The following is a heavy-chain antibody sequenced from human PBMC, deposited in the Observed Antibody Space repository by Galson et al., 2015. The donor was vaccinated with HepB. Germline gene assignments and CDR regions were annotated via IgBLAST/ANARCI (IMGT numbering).Heavy chain of an antibody. V-gene: IGHV5-10-1*01. CDR3: ARVGLRFLEWLPGAFDI. CDR2: IDASDSYT. Sequence: QSGAEVKKPGESLRISCKGSGYSFTSYWISWVRQMPGKGLEWMGRIDASDSYTNYSPSFQGHVTISADKSISTAYLQWSSLKASDTAMYYCARVGLRFLEWLPGAFDIWGQGTMVTVSS. J-gene: IGHJ3*02. CDR1: GYSFTSYW. D-gene: IGHD3-3*01.